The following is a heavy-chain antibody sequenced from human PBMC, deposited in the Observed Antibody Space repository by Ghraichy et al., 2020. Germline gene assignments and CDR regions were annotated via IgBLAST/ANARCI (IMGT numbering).Heavy chain of an antibody. Sequence: GSVKVSCAASGFTLSNYWMHWVRQVPGKGLLWVSRIKSDGSSTIYADSVKGRFTISRDNARNTLYLQMNSLRAEDTAVYYCAREYCSGGRCFFGTGGSHLDYWGQGTTVTVSS. J-gene: IGHJ4*03. V-gene: IGHV3-74*01. CDR2: IKSDGSST. CDR1: GFTLSNYW. CDR3: AREYCSGGRCFFGTGGSHLDY. D-gene: IGHD2-15*01.